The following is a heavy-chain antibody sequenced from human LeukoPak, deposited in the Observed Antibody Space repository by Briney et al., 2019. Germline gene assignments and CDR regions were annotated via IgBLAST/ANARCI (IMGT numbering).Heavy chain of an antibody. CDR1: GFSFSSYE. D-gene: IGHD4-17*01. J-gene: IGHJ4*02. CDR3: ARERDDYDDPGPLDY. Sequence: PGGSLRLSCAASGFSFSSYEMNWVRQAPGKGLEWLSYITRSGSTRYYADSVKGRFTISRDDAKNTLYLDMNSLRAGDTAVYYCARERDDYDDPGPLDYWGQGTLVTVSS. V-gene: IGHV3-48*03. CDR2: ITRSGSTR.